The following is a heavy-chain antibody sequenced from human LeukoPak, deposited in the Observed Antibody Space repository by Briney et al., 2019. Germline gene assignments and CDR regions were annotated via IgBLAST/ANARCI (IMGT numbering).Heavy chain of an antibody. CDR3: ARLGGMTTEAYGMDV. Sequence: SETLSLTCTVSGGSISSYYWSWIRQPPGKGLEWIGYIYYGGSTNYNPSLKSRVTISVDTSKNQFSLKLSSVTAADTAVYYCARLGGMTTEAYGMDVWGQGTTVTVSS. J-gene: IGHJ6*02. CDR2: IYYGGST. CDR1: GGSISSYY. D-gene: IGHD4-17*01. V-gene: IGHV4-59*08.